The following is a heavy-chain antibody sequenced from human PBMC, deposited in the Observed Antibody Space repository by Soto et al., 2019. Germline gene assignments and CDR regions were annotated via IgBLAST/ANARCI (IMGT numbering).Heavy chain of an antibody. J-gene: IGHJ6*02. CDR3: ARVEIAARLVVSSYYYGMDV. CDR1: GGTFSSYA. D-gene: IGHD6-6*01. V-gene: IGHV1-69*13. Sequence: SVKVSCKASGGTFSSYAISWVRQAPGQGLEWMGGIIPIFGTANYAQKFQGRVTITADESTSTAYMELSSLRSEDTAVYYCARVEIAARLVVSSYYYGMDVWGQGTTVTVSS. CDR2: IIPIFGTA.